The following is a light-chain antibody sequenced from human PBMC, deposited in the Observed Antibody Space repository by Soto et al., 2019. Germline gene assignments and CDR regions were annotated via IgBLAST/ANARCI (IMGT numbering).Light chain of an antibody. Sequence: DIQLTQSPSFLSASVGDRVTITCRASQGIRNYLAWYQQKPWKAPNLLIYVASTLQSGVPSRFSGSGSGTALTPTISSLQTEDLATYYCQQLFSFPPAFVQGTRLEMK. CDR2: VAS. CDR3: QQLFSFPPA. CDR1: QGIRNY. J-gene: IGKJ5*01. V-gene: IGKV1-9*01.